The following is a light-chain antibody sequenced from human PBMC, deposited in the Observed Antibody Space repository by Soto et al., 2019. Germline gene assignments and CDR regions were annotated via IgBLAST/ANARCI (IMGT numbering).Light chain of an antibody. Sequence: QSVLTQPPSVSGAPGQRVTISCTGSSSNIGAGYDVHWYQQFPGTAPKLLIYGNSNRPSGVPDRFSGSKSGTSASLAITGLQAEDEAEYYCQSYDSSLSGYVFGTGTKLTVL. CDR1: SSNIGAGYD. CDR3: QSYDSSLSGYV. V-gene: IGLV1-40*01. J-gene: IGLJ1*01. CDR2: GNS.